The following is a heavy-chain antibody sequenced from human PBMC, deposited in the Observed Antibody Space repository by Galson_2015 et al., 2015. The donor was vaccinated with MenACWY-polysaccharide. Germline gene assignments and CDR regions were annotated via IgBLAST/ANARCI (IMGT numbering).Heavy chain of an antibody. CDR2: IQYDGSNK. V-gene: IGHV3-33*01. CDR1: GSRFSNSG. CDR3: ARDPAYGAFD. Sequence: SLRLSCAASGSRFSNSGMHWVRQAPGKGLEWVAVIQYDGSNKVYADSVKGRFTISRDNAEKSLSLQMSSLRADDTAVYYCARDPAYGAFD. J-gene: IGHJ3*01. D-gene: IGHD4-17*01.